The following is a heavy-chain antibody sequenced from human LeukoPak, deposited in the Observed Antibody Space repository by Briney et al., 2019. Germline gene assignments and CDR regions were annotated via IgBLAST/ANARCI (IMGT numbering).Heavy chain of an antibody. CDR1: GFTFNHYA. CDR3: ASESYCSSTSCYWKSLYYFDY. J-gene: IGHJ4*02. CDR2: VTSSGDST. Sequence: GGSLRLSCAASGFTFNHYAMSWVRQAPGKGLKWVSTVTSSGDSTYYADSVKGRFTISRDNSKNTLYLQMNSLRAEDTAVYYCASESYCSSTSCYWKSLYYFDYWGQGTLVTVSS. D-gene: IGHD2-2*01. V-gene: IGHV3-23*01.